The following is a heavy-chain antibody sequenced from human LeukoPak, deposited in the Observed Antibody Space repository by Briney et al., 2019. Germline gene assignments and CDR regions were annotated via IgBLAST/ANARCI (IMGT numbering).Heavy chain of an antibody. V-gene: IGHV1-2*06. CDR1: GYTFTGYY. Sequence: ASAKVSCKASGYTFTGYYMHWVRQAPGQGLEWMGRINPNSGGTNYAQKFQGRVTMTRDTSISTAYMELSRLRSDDTAVYYCARIVIAAAGTDLDYWGQGTLVTVSS. CDR2: INPNSGGT. J-gene: IGHJ4*02. CDR3: ARIVIAAAGTDLDY. D-gene: IGHD6-13*01.